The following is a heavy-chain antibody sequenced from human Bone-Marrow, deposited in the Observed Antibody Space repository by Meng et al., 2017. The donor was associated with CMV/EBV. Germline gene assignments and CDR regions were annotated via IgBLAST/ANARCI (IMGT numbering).Heavy chain of an antibody. D-gene: IGHD6-13*01. CDR3: AKDLGRSSWYYFDY. J-gene: IGHJ4*02. CDR2: IYGSNTKT. CDR1: GFAFSTYA. Sequence: GGSLRLSCAASGFAFSTYAMSWVRQAPGKGLEWVSIIYGSNTKTYYADSVKGRFTISRDNSKNTLYLQMNGLGADDTAVYYCAKDLGRSSWYYFDYWGQGTLVTFYS. V-gene: IGHV3-23*03.